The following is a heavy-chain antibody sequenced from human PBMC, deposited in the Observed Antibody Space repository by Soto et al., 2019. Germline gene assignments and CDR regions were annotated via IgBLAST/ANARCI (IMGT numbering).Heavy chain of an antibody. Sequence: GGSLRLSCAASGFTFSSYGMHWVRQAPGKGLEWVAVISYDGSNKYYADSVKGRFTISRDNSKNTLYLQMNSLRAEDTAVYYCAKDLQSYNYYGSGSYYDLHGMDVWGQGTTVTVSS. J-gene: IGHJ6*02. V-gene: IGHV3-30*18. CDR1: GFTFSSYG. CDR3: AKDLQSYNYYGSGSYYDLHGMDV. CDR2: ISYDGSNK. D-gene: IGHD3-10*01.